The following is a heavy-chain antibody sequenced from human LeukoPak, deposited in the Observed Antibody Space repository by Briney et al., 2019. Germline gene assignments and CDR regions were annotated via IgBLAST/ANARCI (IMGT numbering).Heavy chain of an antibody. D-gene: IGHD3-16*02. CDR3: ARLPLDVWGSYRFPYYYYGMDV. J-gene: IGHJ6*02. CDR2: IYYSGST. Sequence: PSETLSLTCTVSGGSISSSSYYWGWIRQPPGKGLEWIGSIYYSGSTYYNPSLKSRVTISVDTSKNQFSLKLSSVTAADTAVYYCARLPLDVWGSYRFPYYYYGMDVWGQGTTVTVSS. CDR1: GGSISSSSYY. V-gene: IGHV4-39*01.